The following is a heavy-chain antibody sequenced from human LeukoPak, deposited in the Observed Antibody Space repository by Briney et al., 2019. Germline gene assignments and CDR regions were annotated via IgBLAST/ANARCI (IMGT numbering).Heavy chain of an antibody. CDR3: AREFPIAVAVGGGDY. J-gene: IGHJ4*02. CDR2: IYDSGST. Sequence: SETLSLTCTVSGGSISSSNYYWGWIRQPPGKGLEWIGNIYDSGSTHYNPSLKSRVTISVNTSKNQFSLKLSSVTAADTAVYYCAREFPIAVAVGGGDYWGQGTLVTVSS. CDR1: GGSISSSNYY. V-gene: IGHV4-39*07. D-gene: IGHD6-19*01.